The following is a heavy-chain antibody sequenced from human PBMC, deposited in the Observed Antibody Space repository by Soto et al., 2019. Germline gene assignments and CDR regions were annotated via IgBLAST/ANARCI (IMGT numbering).Heavy chain of an antibody. CDR3: ARGSGAVRPYYFDV. V-gene: IGHV3-23*01. CDR2: ISGSGGST. Sequence: GGSLRLSCAGSEFTFSSYAMSWVRQAPGKGLEWVSAISGSGGSTYHADSVKGRFTISRDNSKNTVYLQMNSLRAEDTAVYHCARGSGAVRPYYFDVRGQGSLVTLSS. J-gene: IGHJ4*02. D-gene: IGHD6-19*01. CDR1: EFTFSSYA.